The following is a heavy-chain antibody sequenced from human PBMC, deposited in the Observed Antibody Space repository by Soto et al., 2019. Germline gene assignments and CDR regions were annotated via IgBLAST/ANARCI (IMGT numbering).Heavy chain of an antibody. CDR1: GGSFSGYY. Sequence: SETLSLTCAVYGGSFSGYYWSWIRQPPGKGLEWIGEINHSGSTNYNPSLKSRVTISVDTSKNQFSLKLSSVTDADTAVYYCASSLGARYCSGGSCSRGYYYGMDVWGRGTTVTVS. V-gene: IGHV4-34*01. J-gene: IGHJ6*02. D-gene: IGHD2-15*01. CDR2: INHSGST. CDR3: ASSLGARYCSGGSCSRGYYYGMDV.